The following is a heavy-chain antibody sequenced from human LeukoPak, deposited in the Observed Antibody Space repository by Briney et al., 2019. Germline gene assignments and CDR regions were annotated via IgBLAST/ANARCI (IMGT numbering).Heavy chain of an antibody. Sequence: GSLRLSCAASGFTFSSYWLSWLRQPPGKGLEWIGEINHSGSTNYNPSLKSRVTISVDTSKNQFSLKLSSVTAADTAVYYCARWSGSPLYYFDYWGQGTLVTVSS. CDR2: INHSGST. J-gene: IGHJ4*02. D-gene: IGHD1-26*01. CDR3: ARWSGSPLYYFDY. CDR1: GFTFSSYW. V-gene: IGHV4-34*01.